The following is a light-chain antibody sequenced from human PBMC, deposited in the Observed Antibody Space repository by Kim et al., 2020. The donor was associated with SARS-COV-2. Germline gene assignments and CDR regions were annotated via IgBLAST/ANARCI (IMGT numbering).Light chain of an antibody. J-gene: IGKJ2*01. CDR1: QNIDTT. CDR3: RQYYRFST. CDR2: KAS. Sequence: RSASVGDRVTITCRASQNIDTTLAWFQQKSGKTPKLLIYKASSLENGVPSRFSGSGSGTEFTLTISSLQPDDFATYYCRQYYRFSTFGQGTKLEI. V-gene: IGKV1-5*03.